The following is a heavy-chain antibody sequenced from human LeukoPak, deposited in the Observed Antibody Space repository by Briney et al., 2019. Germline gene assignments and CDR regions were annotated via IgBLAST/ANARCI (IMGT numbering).Heavy chain of an antibody. CDR1: GFTSTNYA. CDR2: FSGSGGGT. V-gene: IGHV3-23*01. CDR3: AKGLHSAYERFNFFYYGMDV. D-gene: IGHD5-12*01. J-gene: IGHJ6*02. Sequence: GGSLRLSCAASGFTSTNYAMTRVRQAPGKGLEWVSSFSGSGGGTYYADSVKGRFTFSRDNSKNTLYLQMNSLRAEDTAIYYCAKGLHSAYERFNFFYYGMDVWGQGTTVTVSS.